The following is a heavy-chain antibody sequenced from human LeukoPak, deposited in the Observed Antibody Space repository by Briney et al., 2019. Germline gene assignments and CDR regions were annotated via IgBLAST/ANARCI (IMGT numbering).Heavy chain of an antibody. CDR1: GGSISSYY. V-gene: IGHV4-59*01. Sequence: SETLSLTCTVSGGSISSYYWSWIRQPPGKGLEWIGYIYYSGSTNYNPSLKSRVTISVDTSKNQFSLKLSSVTAADTAVYYCARVDGDLEGNNWFDPWGQGTLVTVSS. D-gene: IGHD4-17*01. CDR2: IYYSGST. J-gene: IGHJ5*02. CDR3: ARVDGDLEGNNWFDP.